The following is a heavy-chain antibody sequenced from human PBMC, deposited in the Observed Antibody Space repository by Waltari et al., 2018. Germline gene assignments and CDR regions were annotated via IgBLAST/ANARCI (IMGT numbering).Heavy chain of an antibody. J-gene: IGHJ4*02. V-gene: IGHV4-59*01. CDR1: GGSISSYY. CDR2: IYYSGST. Sequence: QVQLQESGPGLVKPSETLSLTCTVSGGSISSYYWSWIRQPPGKGLEWIGYIYYSGSTNYNPSRKSRVTISVDTSKNQFSLKLSAVTAADTAVYYCASLGSGSYLFDYWGQGTLVTVSS. CDR3: ASLGSGSYLFDY. D-gene: IGHD3-10*01.